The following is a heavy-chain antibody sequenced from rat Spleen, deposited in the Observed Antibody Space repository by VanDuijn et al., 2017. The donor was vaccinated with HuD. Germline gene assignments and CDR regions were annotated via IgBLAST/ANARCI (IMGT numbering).Heavy chain of an antibody. D-gene: IGHD1-9*01. Sequence: EVQLVESGGGLVQPGRSLKLSCAASGFTFSNYGMAWVRQAPTKGLEWVATISYDGSSTYYRDVVKGRFTISRDNAKSTLSLQMDSLRSEDTATYYCARRHYGYTDYFDYWGQGVMVTVSS. CDR2: ISYDGSST. CDR3: ARRHYGYTDYFDY. V-gene: IGHV5-29*01. J-gene: IGHJ2*01. CDR1: GFTFSNYG.